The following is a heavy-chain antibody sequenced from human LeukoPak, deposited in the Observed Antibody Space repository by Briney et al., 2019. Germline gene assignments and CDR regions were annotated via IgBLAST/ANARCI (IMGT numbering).Heavy chain of an antibody. J-gene: IGHJ3*02. CDR2: INPGGGST. Sequence: ASVKVSCKASGYTFTSYYMHWVRQAPGQGLEWMGIINPGGGSTSYAQKFQGRVTMTRDTSTSTVYMELSSVTAADTAVYYCAREDSSGRLGAFDIWGQGTMVTVSS. D-gene: IGHD6-19*01. CDR1: GYTFTSYY. CDR3: AREDSSGRLGAFDI. V-gene: IGHV1-46*01.